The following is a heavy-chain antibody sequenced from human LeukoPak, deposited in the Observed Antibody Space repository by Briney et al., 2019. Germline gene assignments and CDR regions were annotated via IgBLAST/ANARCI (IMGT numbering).Heavy chain of an antibody. Sequence: SETLSLTCAVSGGSLSSSSYYWGWIRQPPGMGLEWIGSIDYSGRTYYNSSLKSRATISVDTSKNQFSLKLSSVTAADTAVYYCARDLGRYYYGSGSTNWFDPWGQGTLVTVSS. D-gene: IGHD3-10*01. CDR3: ARDLGRYYYGSGSTNWFDP. V-gene: IGHV4-39*07. CDR1: GGSLSSSSYY. J-gene: IGHJ5*02. CDR2: IDYSGRT.